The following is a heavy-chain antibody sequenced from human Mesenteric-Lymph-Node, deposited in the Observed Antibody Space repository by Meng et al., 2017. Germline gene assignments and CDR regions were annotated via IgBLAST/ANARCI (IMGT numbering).Heavy chain of an antibody. CDR2: ISGSSGSI. CDR1: GFTFSSYV. CDR3: ARDPYSGSHNNWFDP. Sequence: GESLKISCAASGFTFSSYVMNWVRQAPGKGLEWVSTISGSSGSIFYADSVKGRFTISRDNSKNTLYMQMNSLRAEDTAVYYCARDPYSGSHNNWFDPWGQGTLVTVSS. V-gene: IGHV3-23*01. J-gene: IGHJ5*02. D-gene: IGHD1-26*01.